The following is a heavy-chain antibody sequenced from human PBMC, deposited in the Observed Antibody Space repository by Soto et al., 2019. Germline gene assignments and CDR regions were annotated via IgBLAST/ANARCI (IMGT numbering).Heavy chain of an antibody. CDR2: ISRSGNST. J-gene: IGHJ4*02. V-gene: IGHV3-23*01. Sequence: EVQVLESGGGLAQPGRSLRLSCAVSGLSFSSYAMTWVRQSPGKGLEWVSRISRSGNSTYSADSVRGRFTISRDNSKNTLYLQMNSLTDEHTAVYYCAKDAKILDWLPTSYYFDFWGQGTLVTVSS. CDR1: GLSFSSYA. D-gene: IGHD3-9*01. CDR3: AKDAKILDWLPTSYYFDF.